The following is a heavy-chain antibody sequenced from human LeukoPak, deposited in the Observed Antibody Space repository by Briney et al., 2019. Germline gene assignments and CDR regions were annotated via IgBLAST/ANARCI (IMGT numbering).Heavy chain of an antibody. V-gene: IGHV4-39*07. CDR1: GGSISSSSYY. Sequence: SETLSLTCTVSGGSISSSSYYWGWIRQPPGKGLEWIGSIYYSGSTYYNPSLKSRVTISVDTSKNQFSLRLSSVTAADTAVYYCARDSARRYYDFWSGYSFDPWGQGTLVTVSS. D-gene: IGHD3-3*01. CDR2: IYYSGST. CDR3: ARDSARRYYDFWSGYSFDP. J-gene: IGHJ5*02.